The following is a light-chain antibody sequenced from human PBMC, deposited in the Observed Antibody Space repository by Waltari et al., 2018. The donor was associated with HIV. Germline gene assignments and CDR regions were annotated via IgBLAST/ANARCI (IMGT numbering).Light chain of an antibody. CDR1: SSNIATNT. CDR2: TNN. CDR3: ATWDDSLNGWV. Sequence: QSVLTQPPSASGTPGQRGTISCSGSSSNIATNTVNWYQHLPVTAPKLLIYTNNQRPSGVPARFSASKSGTSASLAISGLQSDDDADYYCATWDDSLNGWVFGGGTILTVL. J-gene: IGLJ3*02. V-gene: IGLV1-44*01.